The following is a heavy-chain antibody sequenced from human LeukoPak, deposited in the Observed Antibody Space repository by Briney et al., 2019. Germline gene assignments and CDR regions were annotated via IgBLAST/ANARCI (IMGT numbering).Heavy chain of an antibody. Sequence: SETLSLTCAVYGGSFSGYYSSWIRQPPGKGLEWIGEINHSGSTNYNPSLKSRVTISVDTSKNQFSLKLSSVTAADTAVYYCASYTFGGVIVRKGASDIWGQGTMVTVSS. D-gene: IGHD3-16*02. CDR3: ASYTFGGVIVRKGASDI. V-gene: IGHV4-34*01. CDR1: GGSFSGYY. CDR2: INHSGST. J-gene: IGHJ3*02.